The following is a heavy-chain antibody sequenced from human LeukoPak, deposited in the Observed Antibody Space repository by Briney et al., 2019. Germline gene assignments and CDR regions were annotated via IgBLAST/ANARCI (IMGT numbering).Heavy chain of an antibody. V-gene: IGHV3-23*01. CDR3: AKNQYYDFWSGYGGGYFDY. CDR2: ISGSGDST. D-gene: IGHD3-3*01. CDR1: RFTFSSYA. J-gene: IGHJ4*02. Sequence: PGGSLRLSCAASRFTFSSYAMSWVRQAPGKGLEWVSAISGSGDSTYYADSVKGRFTISRDNPKNTLYLQMNSLRAEDTAVYYCAKNQYYDFWSGYGGGYFDYWGQGTLVTVSS.